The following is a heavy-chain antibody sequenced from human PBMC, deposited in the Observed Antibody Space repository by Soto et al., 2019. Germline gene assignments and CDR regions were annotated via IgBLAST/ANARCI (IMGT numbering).Heavy chain of an antibody. CDR1: GFTFTSSA. D-gene: IGHD3-22*01. J-gene: IGHJ3*02. CDR3: AAQPPTNYYDSSGYWSAFDI. V-gene: IGHV1-58*01. Sequence: GASVKVSCKASGFTFTSSAVQWVRQARGQRLEWIGWIVVGSGNTNYAQKFQERVTITRDMSTSTAYMELSSLRSEDTAVYYCAAQPPTNYYDSSGYWSAFDIWGQGTMVTVSS. CDR2: IVVGSGNT.